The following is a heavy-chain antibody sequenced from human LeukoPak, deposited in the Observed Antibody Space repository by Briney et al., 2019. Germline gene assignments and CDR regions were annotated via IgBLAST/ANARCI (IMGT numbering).Heavy chain of an antibody. V-gene: IGHV1-18*01. Sequence: ASVKVSCKASGYTFTSYYITWVPQAPGQGLEWVGWISAYNGKTNYAQKFQGRVTMTIDTSTTTAYMDLRSLTSDDTAMYYCAKGGAMVATIDYWGQGTLGTVSA. CDR3: AKGGAMVATIDY. J-gene: IGHJ4*02. CDR1: GYTFTSYY. CDR2: ISAYNGKT. D-gene: IGHD5-18*01.